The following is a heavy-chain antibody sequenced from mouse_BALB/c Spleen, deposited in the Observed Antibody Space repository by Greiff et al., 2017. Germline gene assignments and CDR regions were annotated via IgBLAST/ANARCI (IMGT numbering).Heavy chain of an antibody. Sequence: EVKLQESGAELVKPGASVKLSCTASGFNIKDTYMHWVKQRPEQGLEWIGRIDPANGNTKYDPKFQGKATITADTSSNTAYLQLSSLTSEDTAVYYCASYGYDYWGQGTTLTVSA. V-gene: IGHV14-3*02. CDR2: IDPANGNT. CDR3: ASYGYDY. J-gene: IGHJ2*01. D-gene: IGHD2-2*01. CDR1: GFNIKDTY.